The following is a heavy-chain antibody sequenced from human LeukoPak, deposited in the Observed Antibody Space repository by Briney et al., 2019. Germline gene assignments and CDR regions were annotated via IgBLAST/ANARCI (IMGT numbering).Heavy chain of an antibody. CDR2: IYYSGST. CDR1: GGSISSYY. D-gene: IGHD1-26*01. V-gene: IGHV4-59*08. J-gene: IGHJ6*02. Sequence: PSETLSLTCTVSGGSISSYYWSWIRQPPGKGLEWIGYIYYSGSTNYNPPLKSRVTISVDTSKNQFSLKLSSVTAADTAVYYCAHGIGDYYYGMDVWGQGTTVTVSS. CDR3: AHGIGDYYYGMDV.